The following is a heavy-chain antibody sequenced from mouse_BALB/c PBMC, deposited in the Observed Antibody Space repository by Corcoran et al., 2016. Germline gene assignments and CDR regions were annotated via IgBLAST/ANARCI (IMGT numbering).Heavy chain of an antibody. CDR2: IYPYSDGT. CDR3: AREVPGGYPFDY. J-gene: IGHJ2*01. Sequence: EVQLQQSGPELVKPGASVKMSCKASGYTFTSYVMHWVKQKPGQGLEWIGYIYPYSDGTKYNEKFKGKATLTSDKTSSAAYMEFSSLTSEDSAVYYCAREVPGGYPFDYWGQGTTLTVSS. D-gene: IGHD2-2*01. CDR1: GYTFTSYV. V-gene: IGHV1S136*01.